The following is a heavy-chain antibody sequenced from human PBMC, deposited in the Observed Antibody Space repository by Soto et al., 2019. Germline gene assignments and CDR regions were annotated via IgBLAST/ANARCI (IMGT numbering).Heavy chain of an antibody. CDR2: VSGSGGFT. J-gene: IGHJ4*02. Sequence: EMQLLESGGDLVPPGGSLRLSCRASGFNFRNYAMYWVRQAPGKALEWVSGVSGSGGFTHYADSVKARFSISRDNSKHMVYLQMNSLRAEDTAVYYCAKDQSSGDYGYFDVWGQGTRVTVSS. CDR1: GFNFRNYA. V-gene: IGHV3-23*01. D-gene: IGHD4-17*01. CDR3: AKDQSSGDYGYFDV.